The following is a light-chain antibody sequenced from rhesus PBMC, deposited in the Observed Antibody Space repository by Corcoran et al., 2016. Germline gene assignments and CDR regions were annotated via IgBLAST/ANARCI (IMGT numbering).Light chain of an antibody. V-gene: IGLV2-32*01. Sequence: AALTQPRSVSGSPGQSVTISCTGTSSDIGGYNYVSWYQQHPGTAPKLMIYAVSKRPSGVSDRFSGSKSGNTASLTISGLQAEDEADYYCCSYAGSYTFVFGSGTKLTVL. J-gene: IGLJ6*01. CDR2: AVS. CDR1: SSDIGGYNY. CDR3: CSYAGSYTFV.